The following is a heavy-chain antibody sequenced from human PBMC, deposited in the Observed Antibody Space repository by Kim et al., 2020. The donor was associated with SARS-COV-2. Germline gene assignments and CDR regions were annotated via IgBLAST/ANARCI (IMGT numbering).Heavy chain of an antibody. J-gene: IGHJ4*02. D-gene: IGHD3-3*01. CDR2: GGGT. CDR3: AKDFASDY. V-gene: IGHV3-23*01. Sequence: GGGTNSADSVKGRFTISRDNSKNTLYLQMNSLRAEDTALYYCAKDFASDYWGQGTLVTVSS.